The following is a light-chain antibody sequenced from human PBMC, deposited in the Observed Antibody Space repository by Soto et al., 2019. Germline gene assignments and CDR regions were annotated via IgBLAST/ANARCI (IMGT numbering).Light chain of an antibody. Sequence: EIVLTQSPATLSLSPGERATLSCRASQSVSSYLAWYQQKPGQAPRLLIYDASNRATGIPARFSGSGSGTDFTLTISSLEPEDFEVYYCQQRSNWTWTFGRGTKVDIX. CDR1: QSVSSY. CDR3: QQRSNWTWT. V-gene: IGKV3-11*01. J-gene: IGKJ1*01. CDR2: DAS.